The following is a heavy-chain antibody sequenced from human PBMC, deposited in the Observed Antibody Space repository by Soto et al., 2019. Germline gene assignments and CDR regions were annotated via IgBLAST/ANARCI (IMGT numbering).Heavy chain of an antibody. V-gene: IGHV3-7*05. CDR2: IKKDESKK. D-gene: IGHD6-13*01. Sequence: EERLVESGGGLVQPGGSLRLSCAALGFTFSSYWMTWVRQAPGKGLEWVANIKKDESKKSYLDSVRGRFTISRDNAKNSLYLQMDSLTAEDTALYYCARDVSPGSSSWYFDAFDLWGQGTMVTVSS. CDR3: ARDVSPGSSSWYFDAFDL. CDR1: GFTFSSYW. J-gene: IGHJ3*01.